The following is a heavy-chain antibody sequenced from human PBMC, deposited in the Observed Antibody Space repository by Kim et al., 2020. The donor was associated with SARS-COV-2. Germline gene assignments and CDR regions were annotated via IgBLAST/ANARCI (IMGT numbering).Heavy chain of an antibody. CDR2: IIPIFGTA. V-gene: IGHV1-69*13. CDR3: ARDPLGAYPVAGDGY. Sequence: SVKVSCKASGGTFSSYAISWVRQAPGQGLEWMGGIIPIFGTANYAQKFQGRVTITADESTSTAYMELSSLRSEDTAVYYCARDPLGAYPVAGDGYWGQGTLVTVSS. CDR1: GGTFSSYA. D-gene: IGHD6-19*01. J-gene: IGHJ4*02.